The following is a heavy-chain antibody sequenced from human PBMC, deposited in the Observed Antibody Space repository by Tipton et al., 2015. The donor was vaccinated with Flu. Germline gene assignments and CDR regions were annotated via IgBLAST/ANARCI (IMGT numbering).Heavy chain of an antibody. J-gene: IGHJ4*02. Sequence: TLSLTCTVSGGSISSYYWSWIRQPPGKGLEWIGYIYYSGSTNYNPSLKSRVTISVDTSKNQFSLKMNSVIAADTAVYYCARGPPGPSIRAYYFDIWGQGALVTVSS. V-gene: IGHV4-59*01. CDR3: ARGPPGPSIRAYYFDI. CDR1: GGSISSYY. CDR2: IYYSGST. D-gene: IGHD2-21*01.